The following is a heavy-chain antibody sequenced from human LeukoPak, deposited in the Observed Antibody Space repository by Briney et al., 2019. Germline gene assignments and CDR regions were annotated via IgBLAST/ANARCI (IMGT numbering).Heavy chain of an antibody. D-gene: IGHD6-6*01. J-gene: IGHJ5*02. Sequence: GSSETVSCKASVYTFTSYDINWVRQATGQGREWMEWMNPNSGNTGYAQKFQGRVTITRNTSISTAYMELSSLRSEDTAVYYCARRASITARPGNWLDLLGQGTLVTVSS. V-gene: IGHV1-8*03. CDR2: MNPNSGNT. CDR3: ARRASITARPGNWLDL. CDR1: VYTFTSYD.